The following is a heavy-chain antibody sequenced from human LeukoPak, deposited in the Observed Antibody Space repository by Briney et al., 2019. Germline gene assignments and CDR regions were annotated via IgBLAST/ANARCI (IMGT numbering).Heavy chain of an antibody. CDR1: GGSISSGDYY. CDR2: IYYSGST. J-gene: IGHJ6*03. CDR3: ARASPYQPFYMDV. V-gene: IGHV4-30-4*08. Sequence: SETLSLTCTVSGGSISSGDYYWSWIRQPPGKGLEWIGYIYYSGSTYYNPSLKSRVTISVDTSKNQFSLKLSSVTAAHTAVYYCARASPYQPFYMDVWGKGTTVTVSS. D-gene: IGHD2-2*01.